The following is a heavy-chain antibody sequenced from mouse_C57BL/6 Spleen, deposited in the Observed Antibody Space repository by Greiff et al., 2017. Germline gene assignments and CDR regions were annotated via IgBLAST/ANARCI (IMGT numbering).Heavy chain of an antibody. CDR1: GYTFTSYW. CDR3: ARRDGYDVLDY. CDR2: IDPSDSYT. Sequence: VQLQQSGAELVKPGASVKLSCKASGYTFTSYWMQWVKQRPGQGLEWIGEIDPSDSYTNYNQKFKGKATLTVDTSSSTAYMQLSSLTSEDSAVYYCARRDGYDVLDYWGQGTTLTVSS. D-gene: IGHD2-2*01. J-gene: IGHJ2*01. V-gene: IGHV1-50*01.